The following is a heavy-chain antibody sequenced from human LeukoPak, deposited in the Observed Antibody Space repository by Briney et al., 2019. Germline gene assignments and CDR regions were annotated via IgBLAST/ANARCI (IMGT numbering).Heavy chain of an antibody. V-gene: IGHV1-3*01. CDR3: ARDRGYCSSTSCFYNWFDP. Sequence: ASVKVSCKASGYTFTSYAMHWVRQAPRQRLEWMGWINAGNGNTKYSQKFQGRVTITRDTSASTAYMELSSLRSEDTAAYYCARDRGYCSSTSCFYNWFDPWGQGTLVTVSS. D-gene: IGHD2-2*01. CDR1: GYTFTSYA. J-gene: IGHJ5*02. CDR2: INAGNGNT.